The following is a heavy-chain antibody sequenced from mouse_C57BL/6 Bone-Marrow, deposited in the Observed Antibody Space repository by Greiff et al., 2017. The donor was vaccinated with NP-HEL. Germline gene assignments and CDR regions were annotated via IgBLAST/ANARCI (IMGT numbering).Heavy chain of an antibody. CDR1: GYTFTDYY. Sequence: EVQLQQSGPELVKPGASVKISCKASGYTFTDYYMNWVKQSHGKSLEWIGDINPNNGGTSYNQKFKGKATLTVDKSSSTAYMEIRSLTSEDSAVYYCAALYYYGRDWYFDVWGTGTTVTVAS. V-gene: IGHV1-26*01. D-gene: IGHD1-1*01. J-gene: IGHJ1*03. CDR2: INPNNGGT. CDR3: AALYYYGRDWYFDV.